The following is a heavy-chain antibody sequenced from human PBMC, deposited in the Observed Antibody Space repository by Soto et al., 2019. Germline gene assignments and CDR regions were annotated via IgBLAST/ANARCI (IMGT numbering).Heavy chain of an antibody. CDR3: ARGNGHFDS. Sequence: QVPLVQSGAEVKRPGASVKVSCKASGYTFGSYGITWVRQAPGQGLEWMGWMSAYNGNTNYAQKFQARVSMTRDTSTTTAYLELRSLRYDDTAVYYCARGNGHFDSWGQGTLITVSS. CDR2: MSAYNGNT. CDR1: GYTFGSYG. V-gene: IGHV1-18*04. D-gene: IGHD1-1*01. J-gene: IGHJ4*02.